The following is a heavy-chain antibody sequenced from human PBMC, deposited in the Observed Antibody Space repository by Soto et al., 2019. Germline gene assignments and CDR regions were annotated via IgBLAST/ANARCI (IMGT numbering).Heavy chain of an antibody. D-gene: IGHD1-1*01. J-gene: IGHJ5*02. Sequence: QVQLQESGPGLVKPSQTLSLTCTVSGGSISSGDYYWSWIRQPPGKGLEWIGYIYYSGSTYYNPSLKGGFTIPEDTSKNQFPGKRGSGTAEATAVYSWARGGEGGNKTGFAPGGRGTLVPVSS. CDR1: GGSISSGDYY. CDR3: ARGGEGGNKTGFAP. CDR2: IYYSGST. V-gene: IGHV4-30-4*01.